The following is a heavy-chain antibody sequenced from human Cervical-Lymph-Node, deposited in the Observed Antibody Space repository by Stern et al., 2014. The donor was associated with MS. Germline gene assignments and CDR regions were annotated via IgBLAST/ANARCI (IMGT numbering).Heavy chain of an antibody. CDR2: IWYDGSNK. CDR1: GFTFSSYG. CDR3: ARDGPDSSGYYWFWDY. V-gene: IGHV3-33*01. Sequence: VQLVESGGGVVQPGRSLRLSCAASGFTFSSYGMHWVRQAPGKGLEWVAVIWYDGSNKYYADSVEGRFTIFRDNSKNTLYLQMNSLRAEDTAVYYCARDGPDSSGYYWFWDYWGQGTLVTVSS. D-gene: IGHD3-22*01. J-gene: IGHJ4*02.